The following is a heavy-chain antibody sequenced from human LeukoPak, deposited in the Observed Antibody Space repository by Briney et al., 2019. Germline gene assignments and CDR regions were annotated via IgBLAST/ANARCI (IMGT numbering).Heavy chain of an antibody. D-gene: IGHD2-15*01. CDR3: APYCSGGSCYRY. J-gene: IGHJ4*02. CDR2: ISVSGGST. CDR1: GLTFSSYA. Sequence: GGSLRLSCVASGLTFSSYAMSWVRQAPRKGLEWVSTISVSGGSTYYADSVKGRFTISRDNSKNTLYLQMNSLRAEDTAVYYCAPYCSGGSCYRYWGQGTLVTVSS. V-gene: IGHV3-23*01.